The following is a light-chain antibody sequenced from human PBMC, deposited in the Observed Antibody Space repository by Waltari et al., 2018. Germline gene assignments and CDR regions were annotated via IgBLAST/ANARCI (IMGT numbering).Light chain of an antibody. CDR1: SSDVGAYDY. V-gene: IGLV2-14*03. Sequence: QSVLTQPASVSGSPGQSLTISCTGTSSDVGAYDYVSWYQQSPGKAPKLIIYDVVKRPSGVSTRFSASKSDNTASLTISGLQAEDEGDYYCCSYKRGATWVFGGGTALTVL. CDR2: DVV. J-gene: IGLJ3*02. CDR3: CSYKRGATWV.